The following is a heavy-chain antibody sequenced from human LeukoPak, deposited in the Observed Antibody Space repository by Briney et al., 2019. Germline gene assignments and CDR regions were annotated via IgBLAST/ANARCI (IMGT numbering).Heavy chain of an antibody. CDR3: ARATQGQLGRNWFDP. J-gene: IGHJ5*02. V-gene: IGHV1-69*02. CDR2: IIPIPGIA. D-gene: IGHD6-6*01. Sequence: SVKVSCKASGGTFSSYTISWVRQAPGQGLEWMGRIIPIPGIANYAQKFQGRVTITADESTSTAYMEPSSLRSEDTAVYYCARATQGQLGRNWFDPWGQGTLVTVSS. CDR1: GGTFSSYT.